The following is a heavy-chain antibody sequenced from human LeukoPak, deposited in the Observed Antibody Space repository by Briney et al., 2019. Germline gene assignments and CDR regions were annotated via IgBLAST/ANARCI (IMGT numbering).Heavy chain of an antibody. CDR3: ARSRGWLQSHPLGY. CDR2: IHHSGST. CDR1: GGSFSGYY. J-gene: IGHJ4*02. Sequence: SETLSLTCAVYGGSFSGYYWSWIRQPPGKGLEWIGEIHHSGSTNYSPSLKSRVTISVDTSKNQFSLKLSSVTAADTAVYYCARSRGWLQSHPLGYWGQGTLVAVSS. V-gene: IGHV4-34*01. D-gene: IGHD5-24*01.